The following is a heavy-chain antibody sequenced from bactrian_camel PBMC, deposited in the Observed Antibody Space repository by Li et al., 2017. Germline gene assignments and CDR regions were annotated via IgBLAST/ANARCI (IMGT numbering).Heavy chain of an antibody. CDR2: MVSGGGAK. V-gene: IGHV3S54*01. Sequence: HVQLVESGGGSVQAGGSLRLSCVASGEMYSSACMGWFRQAPGKNRQGVATMVSGGGAKHYHQSVQGRFTMSQSTASNFLYLEMNNLKVDDTAMYYCAAPGPYDCGDKWYYYYGQGTQVTVS. D-gene: IGHD3*01. J-gene: IGHJ4*01. CDR1: GEMYSSAC. CDR3: AAPGPYDCGDKWYYY.